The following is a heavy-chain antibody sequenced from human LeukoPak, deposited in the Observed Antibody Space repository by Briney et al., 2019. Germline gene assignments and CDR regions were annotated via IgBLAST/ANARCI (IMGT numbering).Heavy chain of an antibody. CDR3: ARVSVLRNRSSWFQD. J-gene: IGHJ4*02. Sequence: ASVKVSCKASGYKFTDCCMHWVRQAPGQGLELMGWINPSSGGTDNYKKFQGRGAMTRDTSTSPAYMALSRLRADDAAVYYCARVSVLRNRSSWFQDWGQGTLVTVSS. D-gene: IGHD6-13*01. CDR2: INPSSGGT. V-gene: IGHV1-2*02. CDR1: GYKFTDCC.